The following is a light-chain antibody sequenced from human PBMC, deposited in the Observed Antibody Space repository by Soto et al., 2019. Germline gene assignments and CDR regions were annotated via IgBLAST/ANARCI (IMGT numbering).Light chain of an antibody. Sequence: QSALTQPASVSGSPGQSIAISCTGVRTDVDGYDYVSWYQQHPGQAPQLIIYDVYNRPSGVSHRFSGSKSGDTASLTISGLQAEDEADYYCTSYTSCTLCYVIGSGSKVPV. CDR3: TSYTSCTLCYV. J-gene: IGLJ1*01. V-gene: IGLV2-14*03. CDR1: RTDVDGYDY. CDR2: DVY.